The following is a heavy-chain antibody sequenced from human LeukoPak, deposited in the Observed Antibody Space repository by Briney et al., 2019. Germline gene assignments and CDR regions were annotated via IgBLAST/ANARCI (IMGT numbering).Heavy chain of an antibody. J-gene: IGHJ4*02. CDR2: IYSGGST. V-gene: IGHV3-53*01. CDR3: ARYYYGAGSFDY. CDR1: GFTVSSNY. D-gene: IGHD3-10*01. Sequence: GGSLRLSCAASGFTVSSNYMSWVRQASGKGLEWVSVIYSGGSTYYADSVKGRFTISRDNPKITLYLQMNSLRAEDTAVYYCARYYYGAGSFDYWSQGILVTVSS.